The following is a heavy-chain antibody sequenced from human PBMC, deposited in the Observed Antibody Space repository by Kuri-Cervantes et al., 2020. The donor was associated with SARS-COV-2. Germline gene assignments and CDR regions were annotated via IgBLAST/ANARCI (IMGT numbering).Heavy chain of an antibody. V-gene: IGHV3-30-3*01. J-gene: IGHJ4*02. CDR2: ISYDGSNT. CDR1: GFTFSSYA. CDR3: ARDRVGVHDY. D-gene: IGHD2-21*01. Sequence: GSLKISCAASGFTFSSYAIHWVRQAPGKGLEWVAIISYDGSNTYYADSVKGRFTISRDNSKNTLYLQMNSLRTEDTAIYYCARDRVGVHDYWGQGTLVTVSS.